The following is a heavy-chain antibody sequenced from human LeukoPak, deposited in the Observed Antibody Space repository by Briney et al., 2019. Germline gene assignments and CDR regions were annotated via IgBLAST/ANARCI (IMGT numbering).Heavy chain of an antibody. J-gene: IGHJ5*02. D-gene: IGHD4-17*01. Sequence: ASVKVSCKTSGGTFNNSAISWVRQAPGQGLEWLGGIMPLFGTAGYAQKSQGRVTITKDESPRTVYLELTSLTSDDTAVYYCARDVHGDYGSGWFDPWGQGTLVSVSS. CDR2: IMPLFGTA. CDR3: ARDVHGDYGSGWFDP. V-gene: IGHV1-69*05. CDR1: GGTFNNSA.